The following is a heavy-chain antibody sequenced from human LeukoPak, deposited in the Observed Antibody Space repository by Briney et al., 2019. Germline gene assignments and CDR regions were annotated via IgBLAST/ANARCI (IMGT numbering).Heavy chain of an antibody. CDR2: INTDGSST. CDR3: PRGEFSSRWGDY. D-gene: IGHD6-13*01. CDR1: GFTFSSFW. J-gene: IGHJ4*02. Sequence: GGSLRLSCAASGFTFSSFWMHWVRQAPGKGLVWVSRINTDGSSTSYADSVKGRFTISRDNAKNTLYLQVNSLRAEDTAVYYCPRGEFSSRWGDYWGQGTLVTVSS. V-gene: IGHV3-74*01.